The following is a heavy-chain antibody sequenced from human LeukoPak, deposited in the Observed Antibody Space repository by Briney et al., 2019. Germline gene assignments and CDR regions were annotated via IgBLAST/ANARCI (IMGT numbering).Heavy chain of an antibody. D-gene: IGHD3-10*01. V-gene: IGHV4-59*08. CDR3: TKGRGI. J-gene: IGHJ4*02. CDR1: GGSISSYY. Sequence: PSETLSLTCTVSGGSISSYYWSWIRQPPGKGLEWIGYIYYSGSTHYNPSLKSRVTISVDTSKNQFSLKLTSVTAADTAVYYCTKGRGIWGQGTLVTVSS. CDR2: IYYSGST.